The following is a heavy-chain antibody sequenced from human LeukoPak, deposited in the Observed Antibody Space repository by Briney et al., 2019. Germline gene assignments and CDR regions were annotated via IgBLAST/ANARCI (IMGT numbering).Heavy chain of an antibody. CDR1: GFTFSSYW. D-gene: IGHD5-24*01. V-gene: IGHV3-7*05. CDR3: GMAMDA. CDR2: IKQDGSEQ. J-gene: IGHJ6*02. Sequence: GGSLRLSCAASGFTFSSYWMNWVRQAPGKGLEWVANIKQDGSEQYYVDSVKGRFTISRDNAKNSLYLQMSSLRAEDTAVYYCGMAMDAWGRGTTVTVSS.